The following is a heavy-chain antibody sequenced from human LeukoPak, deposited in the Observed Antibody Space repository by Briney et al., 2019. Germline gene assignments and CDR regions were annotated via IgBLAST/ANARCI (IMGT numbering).Heavy chain of an antibody. V-gene: IGHV3-72*01. Sequence: GGSLRLSCAASGSTFSDHYMDWVRQAPGKGLEWVGHIKNKANGYTTDYAASVKGRFTISRDDSKNSLFLQMNSLKTDDTAVYYCARFRGFYYGPDLWGPGTTVIVSS. D-gene: IGHD3-10*01. CDR3: ARFRGFYYGPDL. CDR2: IKNKANGYTT. CDR1: GSTFSDHY. J-gene: IGHJ6*02.